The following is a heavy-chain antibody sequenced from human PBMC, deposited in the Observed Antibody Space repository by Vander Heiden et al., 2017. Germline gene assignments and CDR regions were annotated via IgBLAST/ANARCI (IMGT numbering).Heavy chain of an antibody. Sequence: QVQLVQSGAEVTTPGSPVKVSCKASGGTFSSYATSWGRQAPGQGLEWMGGIIPIFGTANYAQKFQGRVTITADESTSTAYMELSSLRSEDTAVYDWARVAVPAAIRGGMDVWGQGTTVTVSS. V-gene: IGHV1-69*01. CDR2: IIPIFGTA. D-gene: IGHD2-2*02. CDR1: GGTFSSYA. CDR3: ARVAVPAAIRGGMDV. J-gene: IGHJ6*02.